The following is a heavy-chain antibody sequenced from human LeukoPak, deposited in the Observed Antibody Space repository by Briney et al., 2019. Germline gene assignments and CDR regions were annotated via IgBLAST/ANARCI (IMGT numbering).Heavy chain of an antibody. CDR1: GFAFTDYY. CDR3: ATVPYCSSTSCYTGY. J-gene: IGHJ4*02. Sequence: GGSLRLSCAASGFAFTDYYMHWVQQAPGKGLEWMGRVDPEDGETIYAEKFLGRVTITADTSTDTAYMELSSLRSEDTAVYYCATVPYCSSTSCYTGYWGQGTLVTVSS. D-gene: IGHD2-2*02. CDR2: VDPEDGET. V-gene: IGHV1-69-2*01.